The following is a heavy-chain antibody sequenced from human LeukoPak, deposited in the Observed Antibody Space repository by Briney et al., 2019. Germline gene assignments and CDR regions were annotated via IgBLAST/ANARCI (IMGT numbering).Heavy chain of an antibody. D-gene: IGHD6-13*01. J-gene: IGHJ4*02. V-gene: IGHV3-53*04. CDR1: GLTVSSNY. Sequence: PGGSLRLSCAASGLTVSSNYMSWVRQAPGKGLEWVSVIYSGGSTYYADSVKGRFTISRHNSKNTLYLQMNSLRAEDTAVYYCARDLGTGTDYWGQGTLVTVSS. CDR2: IYSGGST. CDR3: ARDLGTGTDY.